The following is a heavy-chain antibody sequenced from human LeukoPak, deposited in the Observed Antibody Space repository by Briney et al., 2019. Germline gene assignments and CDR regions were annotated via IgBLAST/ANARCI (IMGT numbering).Heavy chain of an antibody. J-gene: IGHJ4*02. V-gene: IGHV5-51*01. CDR2: IYPGDSDT. CDR3: ARRGDSDFRID. D-gene: IGHD2-21*02. CDR1: GYSFTSYW. Sequence: GESLKISCKGSGYSFTSYWIGWVRQMPGKGLEWMGIIYPGDSDTRYSPSFQGQVTISADKSISTSYLQWSSLEASDSAIYYCARRGDSDFRIDWGQGTLVTVSS.